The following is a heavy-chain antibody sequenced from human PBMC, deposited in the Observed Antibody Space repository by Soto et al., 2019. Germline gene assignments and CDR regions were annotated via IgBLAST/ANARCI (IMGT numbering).Heavy chain of an antibody. CDR3: ARGDYGDYHSYYYGMAV. J-gene: IGHJ6*02. CDR2: IIPISEIT. Sequence: VQLVKSGGEVQKPGSSVKVSCKASGGSFNNDAINWVRQAPGQGLEWLGGIIPISEITEYAQKFQGRVILTADKSTDTAYMELSSLRLEETALYYCARGDYGDYHSYYYGMAVWGQATTGTVSS. V-gene: IGHV1-69*17. CDR1: GGSFNNDA. D-gene: IGHD4-17*01.